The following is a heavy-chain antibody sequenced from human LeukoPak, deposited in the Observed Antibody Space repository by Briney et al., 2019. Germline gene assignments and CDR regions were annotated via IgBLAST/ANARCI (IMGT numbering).Heavy chain of an antibody. CDR3: ARGLPSTSCYGCPLYYYGMDV. J-gene: IGHJ6*04. D-gene: IGHD2-2*01. CDR1: GFTFSSYW. Sequence: GGSLRLSCAASGFTFSSYWMHWVRQAPGKGLVWVSRINSDGGSTSYADSVTVRFTISRDNAKNTLYLQMNSLRAEDTAVYYCARGLPSTSCYGCPLYYYGMDVWGKGTTVTVSS. CDR2: INSDGGST. V-gene: IGHV3-74*01.